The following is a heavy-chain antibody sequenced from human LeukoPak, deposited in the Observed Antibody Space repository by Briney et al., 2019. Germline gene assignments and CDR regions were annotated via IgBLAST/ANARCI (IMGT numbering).Heavy chain of an antibody. V-gene: IGHV1-69*05. CDR1: GGTFSSYA. J-gene: IGHJ4*02. Sequence: GASVKVSCKASGGTFSSYAISWVRQAPGQGLEWMGGIIPIFGTANYAQKFQGRVTITTDESTSTAYMELSSLRSEDTAVYYCARGVVPAAIGYFDYWGQGTLVTVSS. CDR2: IIPIFGTA. D-gene: IGHD2-2*01. CDR3: ARGVVPAAIGYFDY.